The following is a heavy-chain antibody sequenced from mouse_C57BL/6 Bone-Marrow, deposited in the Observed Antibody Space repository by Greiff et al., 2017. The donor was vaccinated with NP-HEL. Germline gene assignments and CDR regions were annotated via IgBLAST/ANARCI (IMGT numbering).Heavy chain of an antibody. J-gene: IGHJ1*03. V-gene: IGHV14-4*01. Sequence: EVKLQESGAELVRPGASVKLSCTASGFNIKDDYMHWVKQRPEQGLEWIGWIDPENGDTEYASKFQGKATITADTSSNAAYLQLSSLTSEDTAVYYCTTSYGSSYGWYFDVWGTGTTVTVSS. CDR2: IDPENGDT. D-gene: IGHD1-1*01. CDR3: TTSYGSSYGWYFDV. CDR1: GFNIKDDY.